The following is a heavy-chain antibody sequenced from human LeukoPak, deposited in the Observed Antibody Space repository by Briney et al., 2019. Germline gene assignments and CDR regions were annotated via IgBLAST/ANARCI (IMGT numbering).Heavy chain of an antibody. D-gene: IGHD3-10*01. J-gene: IGHJ4*02. CDR1: GFHFSSYA. Sequence: PGGSLGLSCAASGFHFSSYAMSWVRQAPGKGLEWVSAISGSGGSTYYADSVKGRFTIFRENSKNTLYLQMNSLRAEDTAVYYCATGAWLFGYWGQGTLVTVSS. CDR3: ATGAWLFGY. CDR2: ISGSGGST. V-gene: IGHV3-23*01.